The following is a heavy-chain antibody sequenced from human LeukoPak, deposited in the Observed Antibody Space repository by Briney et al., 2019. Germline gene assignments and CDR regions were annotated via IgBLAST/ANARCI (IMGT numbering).Heavy chain of an antibody. CDR2: IRYDGSNK. CDR1: GFTFSSYG. Sequence: PGGSLRLSCAASGFTFSSYGMHWVRQAPGKGLEWVAFIRYDGSNKYYADSVKGRFTISRDNSKNTLYLQMNSLRAEDTAVYYCAKSYPPNYYGSGSYYPPYYYYYYMDVWGKGTTVTISS. V-gene: IGHV3-30*02. CDR3: AKSYPPNYYGSGSYYPPYYYYYYMDV. J-gene: IGHJ6*03. D-gene: IGHD3-10*01.